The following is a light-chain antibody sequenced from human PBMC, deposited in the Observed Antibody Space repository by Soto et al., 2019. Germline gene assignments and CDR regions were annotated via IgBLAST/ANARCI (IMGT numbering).Light chain of an antibody. Sequence: QAVVPQEPSLTVSPGGTVTLTCASSTGTVTSNHYPYWLQQKPGQAPKTLIYDTHKQHSWTFARFSGSLLGGKAALTLSGAQSEEEADYCCMLWYDGGRPVFGTGTKVTVL. CDR3: MLWYDGGRPV. V-gene: IGLV7-46*01. CDR1: TGTVTSNHY. J-gene: IGLJ1*01. CDR2: DTH.